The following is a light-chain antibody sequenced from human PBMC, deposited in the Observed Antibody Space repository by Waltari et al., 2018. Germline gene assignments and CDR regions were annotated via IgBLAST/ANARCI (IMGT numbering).Light chain of an antibody. J-gene: IGLJ3*02. Sequence: QSALTQPASVSGSPGQSITISCTGISSDIGDSIFSWYQNPPDKAPKLMVYAVGSRPPGVSNRFSGSKSGSTDTLTVTGLQAEDEADYYCLSYTTSDILVVFGGVTKLTVL. CDR3: LSYTTSDILVV. CDR1: SSDIGDSI. CDR2: AVG. V-gene: IGLV2-14*01.